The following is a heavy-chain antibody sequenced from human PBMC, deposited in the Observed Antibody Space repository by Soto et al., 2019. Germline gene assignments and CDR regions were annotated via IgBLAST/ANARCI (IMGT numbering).Heavy chain of an antibody. D-gene: IGHD5-18*01. CDR1: GFTFSSYG. V-gene: IGHV3-30*18. Sequence: GGSLRLSCAASGFTFSSYGMHWVRQAPGRGLEWVAVISYDGTNKYYADSVKGRFTISRDNSKNTLYLQMNSLRAEDTAVYYCAKGDTTMAPDYWGQGTLVTVSS. CDR3: AKGDTTMAPDY. CDR2: ISYDGTNK. J-gene: IGHJ4*02.